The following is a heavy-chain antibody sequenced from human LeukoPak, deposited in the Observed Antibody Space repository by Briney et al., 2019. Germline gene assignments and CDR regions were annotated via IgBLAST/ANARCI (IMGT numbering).Heavy chain of an antibody. V-gene: IGHV4-30-2*01. CDR2: IYHRGST. Sequence: SETLSLTCAVSGGSISSGGYAWSWIRQPPGKGLEWIGYIYHRGSTYYNPSLKSRVTISVDRSKNQFSLKLSSVTAADTAVYYCARGGYSGYDDAFDIWGQGTMVTVSS. J-gene: IGHJ3*02. D-gene: IGHD5-12*01. CDR1: GGSISSGGYA. CDR3: ARGGYSGYDDAFDI.